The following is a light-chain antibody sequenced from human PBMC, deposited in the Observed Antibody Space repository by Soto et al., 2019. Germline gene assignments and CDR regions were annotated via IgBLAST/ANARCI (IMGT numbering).Light chain of an antibody. J-gene: IGLJ1*01. CDR1: RANIGAGYD. V-gene: IGLV1-40*01. CDR2: GNS. Sequence: QSVLTQPPSVSGAPGQRVTISCAGSRANIGAGYDVQWYQHLPGTAPKLLIYGNSYPPSGVPDRFSGSKSGTSDSLAITGLQAEAEADYYCQSFDSSLSGSVFGSGTKVTVL. CDR3: QSFDSSLSGSV.